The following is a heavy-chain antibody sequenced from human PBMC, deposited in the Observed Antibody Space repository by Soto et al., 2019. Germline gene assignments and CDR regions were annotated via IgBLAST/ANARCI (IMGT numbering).Heavy chain of an antibody. CDR3: ARRYGLSAFDI. J-gene: IGHJ3*02. Sequence: QVQLQESGPGLVKPSETLSLTCTVSGGSISSYYWSWIRQPPGKGLEWIGDIYYSGSTNYNPSLRSRVTIPVDTPKNQFSLKLSSVTAADTAVYFCARRYGLSAFDIWGQGTMVTVSS. CDR2: IYYSGST. V-gene: IGHV4-59*08. D-gene: IGHD3-10*01. CDR1: GGSISSYY.